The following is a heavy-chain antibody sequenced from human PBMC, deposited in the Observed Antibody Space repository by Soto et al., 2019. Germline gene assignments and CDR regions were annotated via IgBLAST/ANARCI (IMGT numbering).Heavy chain of an antibody. Sequence: QVQLVQSGAEVKKPGASVKVSCKASGYTFTSYGISWGRQAPGQGNEWMGCISAYNGNTNDAPKLQGRGPITTHTSTSPAYTELRSLKSDVTGVYYCARGGSSSWYNYYGIDVWGQGTTVTVSS. V-gene: IGHV1-18*04. CDR3: ARGGSSSWYNYYGIDV. CDR2: ISAYNGNT. CDR1: GYTFTSYG. D-gene: IGHD6-13*01. J-gene: IGHJ6*02.